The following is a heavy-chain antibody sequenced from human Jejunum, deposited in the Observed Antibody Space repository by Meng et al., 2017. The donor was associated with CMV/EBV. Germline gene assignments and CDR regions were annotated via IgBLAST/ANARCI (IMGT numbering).Heavy chain of an antibody. CDR3: ARGDHCGTTACYPHWFDP. CDR2: TFSSGPT. D-gene: IGHD2-2*01. CDR1: SIRDYY. V-gene: IGHV4-59*12. J-gene: IGHJ5*02. Sequence: SIRDYYGGCIRQLPGNVLEWIGYTFSSGPTDYNPSLKSRVTMSVDMSKNQFSLTLTSVTDADTAVYYCARGDHCGTTACYPHWFDPWGQGTLVTVSS.